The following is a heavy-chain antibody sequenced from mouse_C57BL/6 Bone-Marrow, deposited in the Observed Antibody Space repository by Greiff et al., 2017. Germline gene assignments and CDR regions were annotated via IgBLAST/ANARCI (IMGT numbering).Heavy chain of an antibody. CDR3: ARGWDSAWFAY. V-gene: IGHV1-76*01. D-gene: IGHD4-1*01. Sequence: VQLQQSGAELVRPGASVKLSCKASGYTFTDYYINWVKQRPGQGLEWIARIYPGSGNTYYNEKFKGKATLTAEKSSSTAYMQLSSLTSEDSAVYFCARGWDSAWFAYWGQGTLVTVSA. CDR1: GYTFTDYY. J-gene: IGHJ3*01. CDR2: IYPGSGNT.